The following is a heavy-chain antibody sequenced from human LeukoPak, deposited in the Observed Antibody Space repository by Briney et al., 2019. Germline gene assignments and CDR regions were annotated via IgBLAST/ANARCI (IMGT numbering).Heavy chain of an antibody. J-gene: IGHJ4*02. Sequence: PGGSLRLSCAASGFTVSSNYMSWVRQAPGKGLEWVSVIYSGGSTYYADSVKGRFTISRDNSKNTLYLQMNSLRAEDTAVYFCARRPDYGGTPTFDHWGQGTLVTVSS. V-gene: IGHV3-66*01. D-gene: IGHD4-23*01. CDR3: ARRPDYGGTPTFDH. CDR2: IYSGGST. CDR1: GFTVSSNY.